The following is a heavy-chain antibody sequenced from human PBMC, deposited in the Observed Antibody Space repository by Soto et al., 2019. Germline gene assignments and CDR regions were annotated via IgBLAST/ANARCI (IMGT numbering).Heavy chain of an antibody. J-gene: IGHJ4*02. CDR3: ATVAAYGNCRFNY. V-gene: IGHV3-11*06. CDR1: GFTFSDYY. CDR2: ISNRGRST. D-gene: IGHD4-17*01. Sequence: QVQLVESGGGLVKPGGSLRLSCAASGFTFSDYYMSWIRQAPGKGLEWVSYISNRGRSTNYADSVKGRFTVSRENAKNSLYLQMNNLRADVTAVYYCATVAAYGNCRFNYWGQGALVTDSS.